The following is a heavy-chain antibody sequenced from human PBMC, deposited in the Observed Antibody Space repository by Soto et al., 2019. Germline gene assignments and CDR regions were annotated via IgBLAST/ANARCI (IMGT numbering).Heavy chain of an antibody. V-gene: IGHV3-53*01. CDR1: GFTVSSDS. CDR2: IYSNNNT. CDR3: AKDHYSNFGRFDY. Sequence: PGGSLSLSCAASGFTVSSDSMTWVRQAPGKGLEWISIIYSNNNTDYADSVKGRFSISRDTSKNILYLQMNSLRAEDTAEYYCAKDHYSNFGRFDYWGQGTLVTVSS. D-gene: IGHD4-4*01. J-gene: IGHJ4*02.